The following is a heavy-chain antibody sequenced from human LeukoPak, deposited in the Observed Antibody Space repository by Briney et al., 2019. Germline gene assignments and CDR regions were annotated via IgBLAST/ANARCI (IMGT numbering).Heavy chain of an antibody. Sequence: PGRSLRLSCTVSGFTFGDYAVSWVRQAPGKGLEWVGFIRSKAYGGTTDYAGAVKGRFTISRDDSKSIAYLQMNSLKTEDTAVYYCTRDLHGDDAFDIWGQGTMVTVSS. CDR3: TRDLHGDDAFDI. J-gene: IGHJ3*02. CDR2: IRSKAYGGTT. D-gene: IGHD4-17*01. V-gene: IGHV3-49*04. CDR1: GFTFGDYA.